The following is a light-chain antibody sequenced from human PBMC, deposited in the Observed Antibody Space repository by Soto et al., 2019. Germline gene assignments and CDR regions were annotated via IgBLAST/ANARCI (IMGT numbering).Light chain of an antibody. CDR3: NSYGGTNNYVV. V-gene: IGLV2-8*01. CDR2: DVN. Sequence: QSVLTQPPSASGSPGQSVTISCTGTSSDVGGYNYVSWYRQHPGKVPQLIIYDVNKRPSGVPDRFSGSKSGNTASLTVSGLQAEDEADYFCNSYGGTNNYVVFGGGTKLTV. CDR1: SSDVGGYNY. J-gene: IGLJ2*01.